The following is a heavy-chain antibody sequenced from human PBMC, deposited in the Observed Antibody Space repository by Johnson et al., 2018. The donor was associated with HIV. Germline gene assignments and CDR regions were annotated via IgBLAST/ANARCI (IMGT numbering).Heavy chain of an antibody. CDR2: INSDGSST. Sequence: VPLVASGGVVVQPGGSLRLSCAASGFTFSMYRMDWVRQAPGKGLVWVSRINSDGSSTSYADSVKGRFTISRDNAKNTLYLQMNSLRAEDTAVYYCASGIAVAGTLLDAFDIWGQGTMVTVSS. V-gene: IGHV3-74*02. CDR1: GFTFSMYR. D-gene: IGHD6-19*01. CDR3: ASGIAVAGTLLDAFDI. J-gene: IGHJ3*02.